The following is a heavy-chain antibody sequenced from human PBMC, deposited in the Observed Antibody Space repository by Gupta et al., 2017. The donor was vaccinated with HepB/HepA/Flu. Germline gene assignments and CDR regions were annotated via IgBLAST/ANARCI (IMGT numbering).Heavy chain of an antibody. J-gene: IGHJ5*02. CDR2: ISTYNGNI. Sequence: QVQLVQSGAEVKKPGASVKVSCKASGYTFTSYGIRWVRQAPGQGLEWMGWISTYNGNIKYAQNFQGRVTMATDTSTRTAYMEMRSLRSDDTAVYYCARDLIDFWSGYYRVPGNNAWGQGTLVTVSS. V-gene: IGHV1-18*01. CDR1: GYTFTSYG. CDR3: ARDLIDFWSGYYRVPGNNA. D-gene: IGHD3-3*01.